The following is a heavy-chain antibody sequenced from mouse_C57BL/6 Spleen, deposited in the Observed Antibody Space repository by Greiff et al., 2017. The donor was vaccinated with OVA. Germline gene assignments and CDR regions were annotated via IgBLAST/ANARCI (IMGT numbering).Heavy chain of an antibody. CDR3: AREDYYDGYC. J-gene: IGHJ3*01. CDR1: GYAFSSYW. CDR2: IYPGDGDT. V-gene: IGHV1-80*01. D-gene: IGHD2-3*01. Sequence: QVQLKESGAELVKPGASVKISCKASGYAFSSYWMNWVKQRPGKGLEWIGQIYPGDGDTNYNGKFKGKATLTADKSSSTAYMQLSSLTSEDSAVYFCAREDYYDGYCWGQGTLVTVSA.